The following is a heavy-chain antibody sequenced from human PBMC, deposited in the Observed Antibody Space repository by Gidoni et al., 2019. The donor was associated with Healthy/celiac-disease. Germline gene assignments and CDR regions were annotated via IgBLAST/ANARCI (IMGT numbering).Heavy chain of an antibody. CDR1: GGTSSSYA. Sequence: QVQLVQSGAEVKKPGSSVKVSCKASGGTSSSYAVSWVRQAPGQGLEWMGVFIPLFVTANYAKKFQGRVTSPSDESTSTAYMELSSLRSEASAVYYCASSDPLTRARWFDPWGQGTLVTVSS. CDR3: ASSDPLTRARWFDP. CDR2: FIPLFVTA. J-gene: IGHJ5*02. V-gene: IGHV1-69*01. D-gene: IGHD7-27*01.